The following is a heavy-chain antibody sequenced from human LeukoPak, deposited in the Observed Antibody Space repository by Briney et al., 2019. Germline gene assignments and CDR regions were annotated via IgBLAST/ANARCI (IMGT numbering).Heavy chain of an antibody. CDR1: GFMFSDHG. Sequence: QTGGSLRISCAASGFMFSDHGMHWVRQAPGKGLEWLAFIWHEGNPKHYAGSVKGRFTISRDNSMNTVSLRMNSLRPEDTAVYYCAKGLTIFGFDYMDVWGNGTTVTVSS. J-gene: IGHJ6*03. D-gene: IGHD3-3*01. CDR3: AKGLTIFGFDYMDV. CDR2: IWHEGNPK. V-gene: IGHV3-30*02.